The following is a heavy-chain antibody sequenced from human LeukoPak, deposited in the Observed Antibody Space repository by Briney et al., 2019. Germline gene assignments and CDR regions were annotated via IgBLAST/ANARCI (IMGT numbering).Heavy chain of an antibody. CDR1: GFTFRDSA. V-gene: IGHV3-23*01. D-gene: IGHD3-3*01. CDR3: AREFGEWGADY. J-gene: IGHJ4*02. CDR2: ISFSDDNT. Sequence: PGGSLRLSCVASGFTFRDSAMSWVRQAPGKGLEWVSLISFSDDNTYYTDFVKGRFTISRDNSKDTLYLQMNSLRAEDTAIYYCAREFGEWGADYWGQGTLVTVSS.